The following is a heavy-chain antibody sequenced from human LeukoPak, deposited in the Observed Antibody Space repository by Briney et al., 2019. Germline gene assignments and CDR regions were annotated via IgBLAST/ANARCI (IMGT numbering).Heavy chain of an antibody. CDR3: ARDPTQYLRYGHFDY. CDR1: GFTFSSSA. Sequence: GGSLRLSCAASGFTFSSSAMNWVRQAPGKGLEWVSSINNVASHIYYAHSVKGRFTISRDNAKNSLYLQMNSLSDEDTAVYYCARDPTQYLRYGHFDYWGRGTLVTVSS. V-gene: IGHV3-21*01. J-gene: IGHJ4*02. CDR2: INNVASHI. D-gene: IGHD5/OR15-5a*01.